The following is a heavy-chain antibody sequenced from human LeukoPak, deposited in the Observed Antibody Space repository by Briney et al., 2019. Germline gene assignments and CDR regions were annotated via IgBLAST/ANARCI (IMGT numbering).Heavy chain of an antibody. Sequence: GGSLRLSCAASGFTFSSYEMNWVRQALGKGLEWVSYISSSGSTIYYADSVKGRFTISRDNAKNSLYLQMNSLRAEDTAVYYCARVLWAPYYYYGMDVWGQGTTVTVSS. CDR2: ISSSGSTI. D-gene: IGHD3-10*01. CDR3: ARVLWAPYYYYGMDV. J-gene: IGHJ6*02. V-gene: IGHV3-48*03. CDR1: GFTFSSYE.